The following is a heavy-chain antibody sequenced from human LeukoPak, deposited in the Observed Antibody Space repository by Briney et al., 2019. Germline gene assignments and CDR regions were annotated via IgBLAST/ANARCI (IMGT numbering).Heavy chain of an antibody. V-gene: IGHV4-30-4*08. D-gene: IGHD3-22*01. Sequence: SQTLSLTCTVSGGSISSGDYYWSWIRQPPGKGLEWIGYIYYSGSTYYNPSLKSRVTISVDTSKNQFSLKLSSVTAADTAVYYCARHTYYYDSSGYYYYWGQGTLVTVSS. CDR3: ARHTYYYDSSGYYYY. CDR2: IYYSGST. J-gene: IGHJ4*02. CDR1: GGSISSGDYY.